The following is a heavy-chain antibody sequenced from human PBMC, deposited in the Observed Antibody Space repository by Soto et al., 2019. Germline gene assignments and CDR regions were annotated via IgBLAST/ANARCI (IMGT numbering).Heavy chain of an antibody. V-gene: IGHV3-23*01. J-gene: IGHJ4*02. CDR2: ISGSGGST. Sequence: GGSLRLSCAASGFTFSSYAMSWVRQAPGKGLEWVSAISGSGGSTYYADSVKGRFTISRDNSKNTLYLQMNSLRAEDTAVYYCAKEPIRAGEMTTVTTLVLFFDYWGQGTLVTVSS. D-gene: IGHD4-17*01. CDR1: GFTFSSYA. CDR3: AKEPIRAGEMTTVTTLVLFFDY.